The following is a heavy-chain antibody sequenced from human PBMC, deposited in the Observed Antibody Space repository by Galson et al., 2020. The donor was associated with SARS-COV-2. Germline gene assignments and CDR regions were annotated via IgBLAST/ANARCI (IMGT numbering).Heavy chain of an antibody. Sequence: ASVKVSCKASGYKFNLYGINWVRQAPGQGLEWVGWISSYNGNTNYAQKFQGRVTMTTDTSTSTAYMELRSLRSDDTAVYYCARDCDILTSVPDYWGQGTLVTVS. D-gene: IGHD3-9*01. CDR3: ARDCDILTSVPDY. CDR2: ISSYNGNT. CDR1: GYKFNLYG. V-gene: IGHV1-18*01. J-gene: IGHJ4*02.